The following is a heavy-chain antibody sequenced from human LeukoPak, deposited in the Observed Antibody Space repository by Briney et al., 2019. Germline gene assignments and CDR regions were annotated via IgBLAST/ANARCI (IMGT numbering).Heavy chain of an antibody. CDR3: ASHIVVVVDATGA. CDR2: ISGSGGST. Sequence: GGSLRLSCAASEFTFSSYTMSWVRQAPGKGLEWVSAISGSGGSTYYADSVKGRFTISRDNSKNTLYLQMNSLRAEDTAVYYCASHIVVVVDATGAWGQGNLVTVSS. CDR1: EFTFSSYT. V-gene: IGHV3-23*01. J-gene: IGHJ5*02. D-gene: IGHD2-15*01.